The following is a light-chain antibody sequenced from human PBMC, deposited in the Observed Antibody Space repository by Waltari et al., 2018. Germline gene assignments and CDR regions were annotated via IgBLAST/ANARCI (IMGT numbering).Light chain of an antibody. J-gene: IGKJ2*01. V-gene: IGKV3-11*01. Sequence: EIVLTQSPGTLSLSPGERVILSCRASQSVSNYLAWYQQKPGQAPRLLIFESSKRATGTPGRFSGSGSGTDFTLTISSLEPEDFAVYYCQQRGDWPLTFGQGTKLEI. CDR2: ESS. CDR3: QQRGDWPLT. CDR1: QSVSNY.